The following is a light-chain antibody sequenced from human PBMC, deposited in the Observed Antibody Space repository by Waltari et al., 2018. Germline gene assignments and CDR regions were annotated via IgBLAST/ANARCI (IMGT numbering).Light chain of an antibody. Sequence: EIVVTQSPLSLSVTPGEPASISCKSSQTFLQNNGHMYLDWYVQKPGQSPQVLMYLGSNRASGVPDRFRGSGSGTEFTLTISSVEADDVGVYYCMHSLQAPTFGQGTKLEIK. J-gene: IGKJ2*01. CDR3: MHSLQAPT. CDR1: QTFLQNNGHMY. V-gene: IGKV2-28*01. CDR2: LGS.